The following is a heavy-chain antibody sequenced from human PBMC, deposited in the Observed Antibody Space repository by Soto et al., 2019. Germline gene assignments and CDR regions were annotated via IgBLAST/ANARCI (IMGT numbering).Heavy chain of an antibody. D-gene: IGHD6-13*01. Sequence: QVQRVQSGAEVKKPGSSVKVSCKASGGTLNKHAITWVRRAPGQGLEWLGGIIPMFGIPNYPQKFQGRVTITADASTNTSPMELHSLTSDDTAVYYCARGGTSGWLKGAYDVWGQGTMVTVSS. CDR3: ARGGTSGWLKGAYDV. J-gene: IGHJ3*01. V-gene: IGHV1-69*01. CDR1: GGTLNKHA. CDR2: IIPMFGIP.